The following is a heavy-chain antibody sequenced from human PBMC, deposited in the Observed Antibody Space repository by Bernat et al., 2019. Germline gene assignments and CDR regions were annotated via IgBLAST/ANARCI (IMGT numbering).Heavy chain of an antibody. CDR1: GGSISSSSYY. CDR2: IYYSGST. V-gene: IGHV4-39*01. J-gene: IGHJ6*02. Sequence: QLQLQESGPGLVKPSETLSLTCTVSGGSISSSSYYWGWFRQPPGKGLEWIGSIYYSGSTYYNPSLKSRVTISVDTSKNQFSLKLSSVTAADTAVYYCARHHYYGSGNLYYYYYGMDVWGQGTTVTVSS. D-gene: IGHD3-10*01. CDR3: ARHHYYGSGNLYYYYYGMDV.